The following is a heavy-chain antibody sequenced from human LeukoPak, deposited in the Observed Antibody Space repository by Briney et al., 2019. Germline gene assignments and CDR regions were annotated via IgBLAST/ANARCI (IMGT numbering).Heavy chain of an antibody. Sequence: WGSLRLSCAASGFTFSSYEMIGVRQAPGKGLEWVSSISSSSSYIYYADSVKGRFTISRDNAKNSLYLQMNSLRAEDTAVYYCARGGDNYGYIFDYWGQGTLVTVSS. J-gene: IGHJ4*02. D-gene: IGHD5-18*01. CDR2: ISSSSSYI. CDR1: GFTFSSYE. V-gene: IGHV3-21*01. CDR3: ARGGDNYGYIFDY.